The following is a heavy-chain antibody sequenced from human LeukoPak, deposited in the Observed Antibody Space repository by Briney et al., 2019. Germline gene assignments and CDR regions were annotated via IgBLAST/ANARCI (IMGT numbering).Heavy chain of an antibody. V-gene: IGHV3-21*01. Sequence: PGGSLRLSCAASGFTFSSYSMNWVRQAPGKGLEWVSSISSSSSYIYYADSVKGRFTISRDNAKNPLYLQMNSLRAEDTAVYYCARGHQNWNYANFDYWGQGTLVTVSS. CDR1: GFTFSSYS. CDR3: ARGHQNWNYANFDY. D-gene: IGHD1-7*01. J-gene: IGHJ4*02. CDR2: ISSSSSYI.